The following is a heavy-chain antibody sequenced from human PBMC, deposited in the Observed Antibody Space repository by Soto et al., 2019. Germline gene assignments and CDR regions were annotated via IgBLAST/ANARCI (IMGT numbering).Heavy chain of an antibody. CDR1: GGSISSYY. J-gene: IGHJ3*02. D-gene: IGHD1-1*01. V-gene: IGHV4-59*01. CDR3: ARAFYNHDAFDI. CDR2: IYYSGST. Sequence: SETLSLTFTVSGGSISSYYWSWIRQPPGKGLEWTGYIYYSGSTNYNPSLKSRVTISVDTSKNQFSLKLSSVTAADTAVYYCARAFYNHDAFDIWGQGTMVTVSS.